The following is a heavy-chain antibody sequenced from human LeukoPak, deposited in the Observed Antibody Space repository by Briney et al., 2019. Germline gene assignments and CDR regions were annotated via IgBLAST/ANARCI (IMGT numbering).Heavy chain of an antibody. V-gene: IGHV3-7*01. CDR1: GFTFSTYW. CDR3: ARDDYNFWSGPYDYYYYYMDV. CDR2: INKDGNKK. D-gene: IGHD3-3*01. J-gene: IGHJ6*03. Sequence: PGGSLRLSCAASGFTFSTYWMSWVRQAPGKGLEWVANINKDGNKKYYVDSVKGRFTISRDNAKKSLYLQMNSLKAEDTAVYYCARDDYNFWSGPYDYYYYYMDVWGKGTTVTVSS.